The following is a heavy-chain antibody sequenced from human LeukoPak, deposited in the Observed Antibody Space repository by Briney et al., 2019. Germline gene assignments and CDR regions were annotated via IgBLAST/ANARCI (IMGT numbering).Heavy chain of an antibody. D-gene: IGHD3-22*01. CDR2: IHYDGRT. CDR3: ARLVKYGYSDY. CDR1: GGSTSGRY. Sequence: SETLSLTCTVSGGSTSGRYWTWIRQPPGKGLEWIGYIHYDGRTNYNPSFKSRVIISLDTSNNQFSLNLKSVTAAGTAAYYCARLVKYGYSDYWGQGTLVTVSS. J-gene: IGHJ4*02. V-gene: IGHV4-59*11.